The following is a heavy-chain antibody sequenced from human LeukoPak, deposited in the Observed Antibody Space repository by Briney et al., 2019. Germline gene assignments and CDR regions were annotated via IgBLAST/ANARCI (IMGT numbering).Heavy chain of an antibody. V-gene: IGHV3-30*04. D-gene: IGHD4-23*01. CDR2: ISYDGFDK. J-gene: IGHJ4*02. Sequence: PGGSLRLSCAASRFTFSNYAMHWVRQAPGKGLEWVAVISYDGFDKYYADSVKGRFTISRDNAKNSLYLQMNSLRAEDTAVYYCARGALRWETDFDYWGQGTLVTVSS. CDR1: RFTFSNYA. CDR3: ARGALRWETDFDY.